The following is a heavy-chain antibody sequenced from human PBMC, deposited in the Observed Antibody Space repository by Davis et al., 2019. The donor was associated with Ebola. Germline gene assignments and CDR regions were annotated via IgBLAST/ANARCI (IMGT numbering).Heavy chain of an antibody. Sequence: GESLKISCPASGFTFNNFAMHWVRQAPGKGLEWVSVIYSGGSTYYADSVKGRFTISRDNSKNTLYLQMNSLRVEDTAIYYCAKDTSNVWFDVWGQGTMVTVAS. CDR3: AKDTSNVWFDV. J-gene: IGHJ3*01. D-gene: IGHD6-19*01. V-gene: IGHV3-66*01. CDR1: GFTFNNFA. CDR2: IYSGGST.